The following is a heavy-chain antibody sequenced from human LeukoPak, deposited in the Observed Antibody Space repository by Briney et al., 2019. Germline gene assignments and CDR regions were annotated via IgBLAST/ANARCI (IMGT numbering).Heavy chain of an antibody. CDR2: ISSSSSTI. CDR1: GFTFSSYS. V-gene: IGHV3-48*01. CDR3: ARTLLYYYDSSGLHP. Sequence: GGSLRLSCAASGFTFSSYSMNWVRQAPGKGLEWVSYISSSSSTIYYADSVKGRFTISRDNAKNSLYLQMNSLRAEDTAVYYCARTLLYYYDSSGLHPWGQGTLVTVSS. J-gene: IGHJ5*02. D-gene: IGHD3-22*01.